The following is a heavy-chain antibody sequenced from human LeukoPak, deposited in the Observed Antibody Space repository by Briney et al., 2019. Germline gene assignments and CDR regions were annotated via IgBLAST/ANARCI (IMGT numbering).Heavy chain of an antibody. D-gene: IGHD2-15*01. J-gene: IGHJ4*02. CDR3: ARGPQFCSGGSCLGYYFDY. CDR2: ISASGSHI. Sequence: PGGSLRLSCAASGFTFSSYSMNWVRQAPGKGLEWVSSISASGSHIYYADSVKGRFSISRDSARNSVYVQMSSLRAEDTAVYYCARGPQFCSGGSCLGYYFDYWGQGALVTVSS. V-gene: IGHV3-21*01. CDR1: GFTFSSYS.